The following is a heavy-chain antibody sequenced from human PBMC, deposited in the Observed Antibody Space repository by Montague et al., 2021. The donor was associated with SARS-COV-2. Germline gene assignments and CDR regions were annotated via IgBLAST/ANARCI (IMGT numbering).Heavy chain of an antibody. D-gene: IGHD7-27*01. CDR2: ISGSSPYI. CDR3: ARTGPGDRSYGMDV. Sequence: SLRLSCAASGFNFVISDMNWVRQAPGKGLEWVSSISGSSPYIYYADSVKGRFTVSRHNAESSVYLQMDSLRAEDTALYCCARTGPGDRSYGMDVWGRGTTVTVSS. J-gene: IGHJ6*02. CDR1: GFNFVISD. V-gene: IGHV3-21*01.